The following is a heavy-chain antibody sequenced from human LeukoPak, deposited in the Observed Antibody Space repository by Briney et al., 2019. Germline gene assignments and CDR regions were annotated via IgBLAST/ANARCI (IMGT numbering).Heavy chain of an antibody. CDR2: IYYTGDT. CDR1: GASISDFY. D-gene: IGHD3-10*01. J-gene: IGHJ5*02. CDR3: ARGGRGYFTESWYDP. Sequence: SETLSLTCSVSGASISDFYWTWIRQPPGKGLEWIGHIYYTGDTNYNPSLKSRVTMSIDTSNNQFSLKLNSVTAADSAVYYCARGGRGYFTESWYDPWGQGTLVTVSS. V-gene: IGHV4-59*01.